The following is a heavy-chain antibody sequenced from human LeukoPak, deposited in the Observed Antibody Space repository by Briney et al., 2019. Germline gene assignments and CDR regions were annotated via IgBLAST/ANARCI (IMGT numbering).Heavy chain of an antibody. CDR3: ATAAGATDAFDI. Sequence: ASVKVSCKVSGYTLTELSMHWVRQAPGKGLEWMGGFDPEDGETIYAQKFQGRVTMTEDTSTDTVYMELSSLRSEDTAVYYCATAAGATDAFDIWGQGTMVTVSS. J-gene: IGHJ3*02. D-gene: IGHD1-26*01. CDR1: GYTLTELS. CDR2: FDPEDGET. V-gene: IGHV1-24*01.